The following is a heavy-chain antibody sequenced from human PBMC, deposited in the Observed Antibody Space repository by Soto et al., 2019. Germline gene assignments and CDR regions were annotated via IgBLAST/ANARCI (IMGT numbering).Heavy chain of an antibody. CDR2: ISGTSETI. CDR1: GFNFHTYT. Sequence: DVQLVESGGGLVQPGGSLRLSCAASGFNFHTYTMTWVRQAPGKGLEWVSYISGTSETIFYADSVKGRFTISRDNAKNSLYLQLNSLRDEETAVCYCATGYCRSDNCHFTHWGQGTLVTVSS. CDR3: ATGYCRSDNCHFTH. J-gene: IGHJ4*02. V-gene: IGHV3-48*02. D-gene: IGHD2-2*03.